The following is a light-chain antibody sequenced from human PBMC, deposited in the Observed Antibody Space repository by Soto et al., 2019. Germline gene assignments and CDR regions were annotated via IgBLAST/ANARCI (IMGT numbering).Light chain of an antibody. CDR3: QQYETPPFA. V-gene: IGKV3-20*01. J-gene: IGKJ2*01. Sequence: EIVLTQSPGTLSLFPGDRATLSCRASQRLFNGYLAWFQQKPGQAPRLLIYDASSRAAGVPDSVSGGGSGTDFTLTIIGLEPDDFSLYFCQQYETPPFAFGQGTKLEIK. CDR2: DAS. CDR1: QRLFNGY.